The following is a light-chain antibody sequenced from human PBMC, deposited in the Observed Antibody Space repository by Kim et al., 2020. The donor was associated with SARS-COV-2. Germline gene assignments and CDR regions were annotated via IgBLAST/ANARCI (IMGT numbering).Light chain of an antibody. J-gene: IGKJ3*01. CDR2: KVS. CDR3: RQSTHWPPFT. V-gene: IGKV2-30*01. Sequence: EVVMTQSPLSLPVTLGQPASISCRSSRSLVYSDGKTYLSWFQQRPGQSPRRLLYKVSDRDPGVPDRFSGSGSGTDFTLKISRVEAEDVGVYYCRQSTHWPPFTFGPGTKVDIK. CDR1: RSLVYSDGKTY.